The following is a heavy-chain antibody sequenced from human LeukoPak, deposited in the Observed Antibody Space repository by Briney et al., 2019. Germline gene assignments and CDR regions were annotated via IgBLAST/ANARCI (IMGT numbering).Heavy chain of an antibody. J-gene: IGHJ4*02. CDR3: ARQPKSITMVRGVIIATPKDYYFDY. CDR1: GGSISSSSYY. V-gene: IGHV4-39*01. Sequence: SETLSLTCTVSGGSISSSSYYWGWIRQPPGKGLEWIGSIYYSGSTYYNPSLKSRVTISVDTSKNQFSLKLSSVTAADTAVYYCARQPKSITMVRGVIIATPKDYYFDYWGQGTLVTVSS. CDR2: IYYSGST. D-gene: IGHD3-10*01.